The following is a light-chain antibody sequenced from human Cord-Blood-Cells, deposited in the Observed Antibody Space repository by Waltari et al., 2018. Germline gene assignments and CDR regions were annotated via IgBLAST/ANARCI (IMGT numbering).Light chain of an antibody. J-gene: IGLJ2*01. Sequence: QSVLTQPPSASGTPGQRVTISCSGSSSNIGSNYVYWYQQLPGTAPKLLIYRNNREPSGVPDRFSGSKSGTSASLAISGLRSEDEADYYCAAWDDSLSGPVFGGGTKLTVL. CDR3: AAWDDSLSGPV. V-gene: IGLV1-47*01. CDR2: RNN. CDR1: SSNIGSNY.